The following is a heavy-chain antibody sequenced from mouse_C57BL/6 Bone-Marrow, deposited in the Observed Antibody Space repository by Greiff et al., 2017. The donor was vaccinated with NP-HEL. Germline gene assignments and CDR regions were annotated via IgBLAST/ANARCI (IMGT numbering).Heavy chain of an antibody. CDR3: TTSGYSEGFDY. Sequence: VQLQQSGAELVRPGASVKLSCTASGFNIKDDYMHWVKQRPAQGLEWIGWIDPENGDTEYASKFQGKATITADTSSNTAYLQLSSLTSEDTAVYYCTTSGYSEGFDYWGQGTTLTVSS. CDR2: IDPENGDT. V-gene: IGHV14-4*01. D-gene: IGHD2-12*01. CDR1: GFNIKDDY. J-gene: IGHJ2*01.